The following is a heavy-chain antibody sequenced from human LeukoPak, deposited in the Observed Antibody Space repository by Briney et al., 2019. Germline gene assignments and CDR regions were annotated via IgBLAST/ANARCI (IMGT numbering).Heavy chain of an antibody. V-gene: IGHV3-23*01. D-gene: IGHD3-10*01. Sequence: GGSLRLSCAASGFTFSSYAMSWVRQAPGKGLEWVSAISGSGGSTYYADSVKGRFTISRDNSKNTLYLQMNSLRDDDTHVYNFAKRPRGQWNNWFDPWGQGTLVAVSS. CDR3: AKRPRGQWNNWFDP. CDR1: GFTFSSYA. CDR2: ISGSGGST. J-gene: IGHJ5*02.